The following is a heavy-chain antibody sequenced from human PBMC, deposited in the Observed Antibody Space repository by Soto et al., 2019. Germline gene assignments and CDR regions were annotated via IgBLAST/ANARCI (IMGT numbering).Heavy chain of an antibody. CDR2: MQHTGNT. D-gene: IGHD3-16*01. CDR1: GGSIRSYH. Sequence: SETLSLTCTVSGGSIRSYHWSWIRQPAGKGLEWIGRMQHTGNTNYNPSLKSRVTMSVDTSKNQISLKMTSVTAADTAVYFCAKDVSSRRWFDPWGQGILVTVSS. CDR3: AKDVSSRRWFDP. V-gene: IGHV4-4*07. J-gene: IGHJ5*02.